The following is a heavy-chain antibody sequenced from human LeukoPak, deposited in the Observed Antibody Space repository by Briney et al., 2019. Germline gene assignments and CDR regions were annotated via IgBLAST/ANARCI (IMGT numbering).Heavy chain of an antibody. CDR3: VVGPISGRSGFDY. J-gene: IGHJ4*02. Sequence: GGALRLSCAASGFTFSSYWMHWVRQAPGKGGGWVSRINSDGRTTNYAHSVKGRFTTSRDNPNNMLYLQMNSLSADATAIYYCVVGPISGRSGFDYWGQGTLVPVSS. CDR1: GFTFSSYW. CDR2: INSDGRTT. D-gene: IGHD6-19*01. V-gene: IGHV3-74*01.